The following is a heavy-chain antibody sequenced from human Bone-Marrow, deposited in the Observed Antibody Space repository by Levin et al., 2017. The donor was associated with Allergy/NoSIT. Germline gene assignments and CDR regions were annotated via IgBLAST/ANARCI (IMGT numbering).Heavy chain of an antibody. Sequence: GESLKISCAASGFTFSSYDMHWVRQATGKGLEWVSAIGTAGDTYYPGSVKGRFTISRENAKNSLYLQMNSLRAGDTAVYYCARLGSGSNDYWGQGTLVTVSS. J-gene: IGHJ4*02. V-gene: IGHV3-13*01. CDR1: GFTFSSYD. CDR3: ARLGSGSNDY. D-gene: IGHD1-26*01. CDR2: IGTAGDT.